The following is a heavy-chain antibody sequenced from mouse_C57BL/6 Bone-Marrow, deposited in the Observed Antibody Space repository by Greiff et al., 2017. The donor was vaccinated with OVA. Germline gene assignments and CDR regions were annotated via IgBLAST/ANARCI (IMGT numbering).Heavy chain of an antibody. CDR1: GYTFTDYY. V-gene: IGHV1-26*01. CDR3: ARRGLLSIPFMDY. J-gene: IGHJ4*01. CDR2: INPNNGGT. D-gene: IGHD2-10*01. Sequence: VQLQQSGPELVKPGASVKISCKASGYTFTDYYMNWVKQSHGKSLEWIGDINPNNGGTSYNQKFKGKATLTVDKSSSTAYMELRSLTSEDSAVYYCARRGLLSIPFMDYWGQGTSVTVSS.